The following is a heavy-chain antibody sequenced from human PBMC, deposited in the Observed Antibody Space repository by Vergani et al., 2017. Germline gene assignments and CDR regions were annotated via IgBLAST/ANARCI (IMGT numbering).Heavy chain of an antibody. CDR1: GGSFSGYY. Sequence: QVQLQQWGAGLLKPSETLSLTCAVYGGSFSGYYWSWIRQPPGKGLEWIGEINHSGSTNYNPSLKSRVTISVDTSKNQFALKLSSVTAADTAVYYCAGGGSPTVTPYGYWGQGTLVTVSS. V-gene: IGHV4-34*01. D-gene: IGHD4-17*01. CDR2: INHSGST. CDR3: AGGGSPTVTPYGY. J-gene: IGHJ4*02.